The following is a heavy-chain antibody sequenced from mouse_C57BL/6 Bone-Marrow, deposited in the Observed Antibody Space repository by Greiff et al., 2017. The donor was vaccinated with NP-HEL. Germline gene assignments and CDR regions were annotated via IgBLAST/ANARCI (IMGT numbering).Heavy chain of an antibody. CDR1: GYTFTSYW. V-gene: IGHV1-61*01. CDR2: IYPSDSET. Sequence: QVQLKQPGAELVRPGSSVKLSCKASGYTFTSYWMDWVKQRPGQGLEWIGNIYPSDSETHYNQKFKDKATLTVDKSSSTAYMQLSSLTSEDSAVYYCARFSLGQDFDYWGQGTTLTVSS. CDR3: ARFSLGQDFDY. D-gene: IGHD4-1*01. J-gene: IGHJ2*01.